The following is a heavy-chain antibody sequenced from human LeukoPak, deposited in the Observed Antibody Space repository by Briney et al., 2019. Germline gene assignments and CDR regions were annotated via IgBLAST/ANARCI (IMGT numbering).Heavy chain of an antibody. D-gene: IGHD1-14*01. Sequence: PGGSLRLFCAASGFTFSDYSMNWVRQTPRKGLGWISYIDSSSGTIYYADSVKGRFTISRDNAKNSLYLQMNSLRAEDTAVYYCARDPPRRYDYWGQGTLVTVSS. V-gene: IGHV3-48*01. CDR1: GFTFSDYS. J-gene: IGHJ4*02. CDR3: ARDPPRRYDY. CDR2: IDSSSGTI.